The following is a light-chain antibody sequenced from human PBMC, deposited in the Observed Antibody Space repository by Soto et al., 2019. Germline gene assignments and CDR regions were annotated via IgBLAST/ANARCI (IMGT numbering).Light chain of an antibody. CDR1: QSVSSNY. J-gene: IGKJ4*01. CDR2: GVS. Sequence: EVVLTQSPGTLSLSPGERATLSCRASQSVSSNYLAWYQQKPGQAPRLLIYGVSTRATGIPDRFSGSGSGTGFSLTISRLEPEDLAMYDCQQYFTSPLTFGGGTKVEIK. CDR3: QQYFTSPLT. V-gene: IGKV3-20*01.